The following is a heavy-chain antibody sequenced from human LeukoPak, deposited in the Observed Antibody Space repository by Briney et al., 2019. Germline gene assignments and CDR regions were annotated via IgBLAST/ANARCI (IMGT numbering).Heavy chain of an antibody. Sequence: SETLSLTCTVSGGSISSYFWSWIRQPPGKGLEWIGYMYYSGSSNYKPSLKSRVTISVDTSKNQFSLKLSSVAAADTAVYYCARRITMVRGRPGAFDIWGQGTMVTVSS. J-gene: IGHJ3*02. V-gene: IGHV4-59*01. CDR2: MYYSGSS. CDR3: ARRITMVRGRPGAFDI. D-gene: IGHD3-10*01. CDR1: GGSISSYF.